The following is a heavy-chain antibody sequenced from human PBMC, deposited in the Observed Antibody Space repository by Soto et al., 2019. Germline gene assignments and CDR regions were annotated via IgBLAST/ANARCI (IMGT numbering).Heavy chain of an antibody. Sequence: SETLSLTCTVSGGSISRSSYYWGWIRQPPGKGLEWIGSIYYSGSTYYNPSLKSRVTISVDTSKNQFSLKLSSVTAADTAVYYCARPRYSSSWYENYYYSGMDVWGQGTTVTVSS. J-gene: IGHJ6*02. D-gene: IGHD6-13*01. V-gene: IGHV4-39*01. CDR2: IYYSGST. CDR1: GGSISRSSYY. CDR3: ARPRYSSSWYENYYYSGMDV.